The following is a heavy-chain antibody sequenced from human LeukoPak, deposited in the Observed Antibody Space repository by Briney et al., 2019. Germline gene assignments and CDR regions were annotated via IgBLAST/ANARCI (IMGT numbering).Heavy chain of an antibody. CDR1: GYSFTSYE. CDR2: ISTYNGNT. D-gene: IGHD5-24*01. J-gene: IGHJ4*02. V-gene: IGHV1-18*01. CDR3: ARTRDGYNL. Sequence: GASMKVSCKASGYSFTSYEITWVRQAPGQGLEWMGWISTYNGNTNYAQKLQGRVTMTTDTSTSTGYMELRNLRSDDTAVYYCARTRDGYNLWGQGTLVTVSS.